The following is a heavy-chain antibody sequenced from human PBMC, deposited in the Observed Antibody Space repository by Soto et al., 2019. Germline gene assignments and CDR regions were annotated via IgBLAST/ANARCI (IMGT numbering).Heavy chain of an antibody. J-gene: IGHJ4*02. V-gene: IGHV3-30*18. CDR2: ISYDGSNK. CDR3: AKDLNLAVAVAGNVDY. CDR1: GFTFSSYG. D-gene: IGHD6-19*01. Sequence: PGESLKISCAASGFTFSSYGMHWVRQAPGKGLEWVAVISYDGSNKYYADSVKGRFTISRDNSKNTLYLQMNSLRAEDTAVYYWAKDLNLAVAVAGNVDYWGQGTLVTVSS.